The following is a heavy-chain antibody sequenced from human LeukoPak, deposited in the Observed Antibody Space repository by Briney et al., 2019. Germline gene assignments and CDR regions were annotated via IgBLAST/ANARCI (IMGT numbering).Heavy chain of an antibody. CDR1: GLTFSSHW. J-gene: IGHJ4*02. CDR3: ARTGLGEFF. V-gene: IGHV3-7*01. D-gene: IGHD3-16*01. CDR2: INGRGGDT. Sequence: GGSLRLSCSASGLTFSSHWMTWARQAPGKGLEWVANINGRGGDTFYVDSVKGRFTISRDNAHNSLFLQMNALRAEDTAVYYCARTGLGEFFWGQGTLVTVSS.